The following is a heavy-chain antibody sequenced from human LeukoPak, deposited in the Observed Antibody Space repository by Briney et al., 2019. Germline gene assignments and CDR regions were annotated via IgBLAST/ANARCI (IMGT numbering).Heavy chain of an antibody. D-gene: IGHD6-13*01. Sequence: SETLSLTCAVYGGSFSGYYWSWIRQPPGKGLEWIGEINHSGSTNYNPSLKSRVTISVGTSKNQFSLKLSSVTAADTAVYYCARERQWYSSSWYDYWGQGTLVTVSS. CDR3: ARERQWYSSSWYDY. J-gene: IGHJ4*02. CDR1: GGSFSGYY. CDR2: INHSGST. V-gene: IGHV4-34*01.